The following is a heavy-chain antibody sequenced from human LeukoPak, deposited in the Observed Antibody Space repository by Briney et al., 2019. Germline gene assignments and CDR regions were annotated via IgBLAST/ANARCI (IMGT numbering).Heavy chain of an antibody. CDR2: IYYSGST. CDR3: ARDNWNYGSSMDV. CDR1: GGSVSSYY. J-gene: IGHJ6*02. V-gene: IGHV4-59*02. Sequence: SETLSLTCTVSGGSVSSYYWSWVRRPPGKGLEWIGYIYYSGSTNYNPSLKSRVTISVDTSKNQFSLKLSSVTAADTAVYHCARDNWNYGSSMDVWGQGTTVTVSS. D-gene: IGHD1-7*01.